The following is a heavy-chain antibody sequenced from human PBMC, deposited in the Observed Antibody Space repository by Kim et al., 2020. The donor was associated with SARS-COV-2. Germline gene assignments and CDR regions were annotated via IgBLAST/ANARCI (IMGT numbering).Heavy chain of an antibody. D-gene: IGHD2-2*01. V-gene: IGHV5-10-1*01. CDR2: IDPSDSYT. CDR3: ARHPRYCSSTSCYGGGMDV. Sequence: GESLKISCKGSGYSFTSYWISWVRQMPGKGLEWMGRIDPSDSYTNYSPSFQGHVTISADKSISTAYLQWSNLKASDTAMYYCARHPRYCSSTSCYGGGMDVWGRGTTVTVSS. CDR1: GYSFTSYW. J-gene: IGHJ6*02.